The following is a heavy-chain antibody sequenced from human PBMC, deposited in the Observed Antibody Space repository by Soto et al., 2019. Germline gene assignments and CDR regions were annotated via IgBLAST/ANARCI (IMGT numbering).Heavy chain of an antibody. CDR3: ATLITMVRGVRVLSAWFDP. J-gene: IGHJ5*02. V-gene: IGHV1-24*01. CDR1: GYTLTELS. D-gene: IGHD3-10*01. Sequence: ASVKVSCKVSGYTLTELSMHWVRQAPGEGLEWMGGFDPEDGETIYAQKFQGRVTMTEDISTDTAYMELSSLRSEDTAVYYCATLITMVRGVRVLSAWFDPWGQGTLVPVSS. CDR2: FDPEDGET.